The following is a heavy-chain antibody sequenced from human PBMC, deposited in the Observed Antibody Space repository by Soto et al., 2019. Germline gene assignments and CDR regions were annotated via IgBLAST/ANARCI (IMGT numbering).Heavy chain of an antibody. CDR3: TTLSITIFGVVLMDV. CDR2: IKSKTDGGTT. Sequence: PCRSMRLPCAVAGLNFGNARMHWLRQAPGKGLEWVGRIKSKTDGGTTDYAAPVKGRFTISRDDSKNTLYLQMNSLKTEDTAVYYCTTLSITIFGVVLMDVWGQGTTVT. V-gene: IGHV3-15*07. J-gene: IGHJ6*02. CDR1: GLNFGNAR. D-gene: IGHD3-3*01.